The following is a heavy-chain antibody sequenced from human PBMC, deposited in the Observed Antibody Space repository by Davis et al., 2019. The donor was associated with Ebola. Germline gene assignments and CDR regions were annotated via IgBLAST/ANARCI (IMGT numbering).Heavy chain of an antibody. CDR1: GYTFTSYA. J-gene: IGHJ6*02. D-gene: IGHD3-9*01. V-gene: IGHV1-3*01. CDR3: ARTDYDILFYGMDV. Sequence: AASVKVSCKASGYTFTSYAMHWVRQAPGQRLEWMGWINAGNGNTKYSQKLQGRVTINRDTPASTAYLELSSLSSEDTAVYYCARTDYDILFYGMDVWGQGTTVTVSS. CDR2: INAGNGNT.